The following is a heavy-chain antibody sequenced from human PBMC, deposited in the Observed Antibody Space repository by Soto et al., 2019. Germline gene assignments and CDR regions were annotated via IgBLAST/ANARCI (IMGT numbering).Heavy chain of an antibody. V-gene: IGHV3-30*18. CDR2: VSYDGNKK. D-gene: IGHD3-3*01. J-gene: IGHJ4*02. CDR1: GVSFGSFA. Sequence: QVLLVESGGGGVQPGGSLRLSCATGGVSFGSFAMHWFRQAPGKGLECLAVVSYDGNKKNYIDSVKGRFTISRDNSPHTLFLQMTSLRPEDTAVYYGAKLRLESYSYFWSGYPLWGRGTLVSVSS. CDR3: AKLRLESYSYFWSGYPL.